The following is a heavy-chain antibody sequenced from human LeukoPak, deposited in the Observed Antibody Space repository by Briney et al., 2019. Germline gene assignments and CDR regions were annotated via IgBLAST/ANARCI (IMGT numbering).Heavy chain of an antibody. J-gene: IGHJ6*03. Sequence: ASVKVSCKASGYTFIGYYIYWVRQAPGQGLEWMGWINPNSGGTNYAQKFQGRVTMTRDTSISTAYMELSRLRSDDTAMYYCTCTTTYHYYYMDVWGKGTTVTVSS. V-gene: IGHV1-2*02. CDR2: INPNSGGT. D-gene: IGHD1-1*01. CDR1: GYTFIGYY. CDR3: TCTTTYHYYYMDV.